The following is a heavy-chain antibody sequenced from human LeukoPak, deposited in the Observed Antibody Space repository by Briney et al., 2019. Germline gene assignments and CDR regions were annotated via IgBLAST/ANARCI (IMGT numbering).Heavy chain of an antibody. CDR1: GGSVSNSSYY. CDR3: ARGPSLVHNGGSTNFDY. D-gene: IGHD6-6*01. CDR2: IYYSGST. Sequence: SETLSLTCTVSGGSVSNSSYYWGWIRQPPGKGLEWIGSIYYSGSTYYNPSLKSRVTISVDTSKNQFSLKLSSVTAADTAVYYCARGPSLVHNGGSTNFDYWGQGTLVTVSS. J-gene: IGHJ4*02. V-gene: IGHV4-39*07.